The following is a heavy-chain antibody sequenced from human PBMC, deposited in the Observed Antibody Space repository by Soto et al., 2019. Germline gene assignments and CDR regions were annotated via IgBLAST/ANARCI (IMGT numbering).Heavy chain of an antibody. V-gene: IGHV3-23*01. D-gene: IGHD3-9*01. CDR3: AKDQLLLRYFDWLSPFDY. J-gene: IGHJ4*02. CDR2: ISGSGGST. CDR1: GFTFSSYA. Sequence: EVQLLESGGGLVQPGGSVRLSCAASGFTFSSYAMSWVRQAPGKGLEWVSAISGSGGSTYYADSVKGRFTISRDNSKNTLYLQMNSLRAEDTAVYYCAKDQLLLRYFDWLSPFDYWGQATLVTVSS.